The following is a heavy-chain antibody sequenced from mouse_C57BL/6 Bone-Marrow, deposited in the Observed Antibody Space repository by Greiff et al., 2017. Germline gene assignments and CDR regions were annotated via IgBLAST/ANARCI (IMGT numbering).Heavy chain of an antibody. CDR1: GFTFSDYG. J-gene: IGHJ3*01. CDR2: ISTVSSTI. CDR3: ERDYYDSSPPFAY. D-gene: IGHD1-1*01. V-gene: IGHV5-17*01. Sequence: EVQLVESGGGLVKPGWSLKLSCAASGFTFSDYGMHWVRQAPEPGLEWVAYISTVSSTIYYADTVKGRFTISRDNAKNTLFLQLTSLRSEDTAMYYCERDYYDSSPPFAYWGQGTLVTVSA.